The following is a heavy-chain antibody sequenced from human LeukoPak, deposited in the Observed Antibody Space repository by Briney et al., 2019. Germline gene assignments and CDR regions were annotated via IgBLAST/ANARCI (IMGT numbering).Heavy chain of an antibody. CDR3: AINSGAYSSSLYYYYYYYMDV. CDR2: INPSGGST. J-gene: IGHJ6*03. CDR1: GYTFTSYY. D-gene: IGHD6-6*01. Sequence: ASVKVSCKASGYTFTSYYMHWVRQAPGQGLEWMGIINPSGGSTSYAQKFQGRVTMTRDTSISTAYMELSRLRSDDTAVYYCAINSGAYSSSLYYYYYYYMDVWGKGTTVTVSS. V-gene: IGHV1-46*01.